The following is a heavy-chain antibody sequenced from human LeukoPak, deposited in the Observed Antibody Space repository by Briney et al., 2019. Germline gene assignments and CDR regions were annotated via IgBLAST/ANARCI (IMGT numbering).Heavy chain of an antibody. Sequence: PGGSLRLSCAASGFTFSSYSMNWVRQAPGKGLEWVSSISSSSSYIYYADSVKGRFTISRDNAKNSLYLQMNSLRAEDTAVYYCARVKDDYGDYGDYWGQGTLVTVSS. CDR1: GFTFSSYS. D-gene: IGHD4-17*01. CDR2: ISSSSSYI. J-gene: IGHJ4*02. CDR3: ARVKDDYGDYGDY. V-gene: IGHV3-21*01.